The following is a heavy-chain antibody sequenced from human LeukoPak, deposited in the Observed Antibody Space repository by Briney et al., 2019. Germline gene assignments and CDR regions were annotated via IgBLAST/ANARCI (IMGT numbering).Heavy chain of an antibody. CDR3: ARDFKYYGSSGYYAFDI. CDR2: MYNRGTT. J-gene: IGHJ3*02. CDR1: GGSISGYC. V-gene: IGHV4-59*01. Sequence: SETLSLTCTVSGGSISGYCWGWIRQPPGKGLEWMGYMYNRGTTKYNPSLKSRITMSVDTSKNQFSLKLTSVTAADTAVYYCARDFKYYGSSGYYAFDIWGQGTMVTVSS. D-gene: IGHD3-22*01.